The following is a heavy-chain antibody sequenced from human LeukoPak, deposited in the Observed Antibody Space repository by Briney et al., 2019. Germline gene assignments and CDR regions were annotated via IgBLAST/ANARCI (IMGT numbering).Heavy chain of an antibody. CDR2: INHSGST. J-gene: IGHJ4*02. CDR1: GVSFSGYY. CDR3: ARVLLSGSYYMN. V-gene: IGHV4-34*01. D-gene: IGHD3-10*01. Sequence: PSETLSLTRAVYGVSFSGYYWSWIRQPPGKGLEWIGEINHSGSTIYNPSFKSRVTISVDTSKNQFSLKLSSVTAADTAVYYCARVLLSGSYYMNWGQGTLVTVSS.